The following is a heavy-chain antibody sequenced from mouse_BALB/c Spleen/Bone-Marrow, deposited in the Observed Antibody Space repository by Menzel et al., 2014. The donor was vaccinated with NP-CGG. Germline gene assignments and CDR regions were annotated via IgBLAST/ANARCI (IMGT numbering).Heavy chain of an antibody. J-gene: IGHJ2*01. Sequence: VQLQQSGTVLARPRAAVKMSCKASGYTFSNYWMHWVKQRPGQGLEWIGTIYPGNSDTTYNQKFKGKAKLTAVTSTSTAYMDLSSLTNEDSAVYYCTTLARTNFDYWGQGTTLTVSS. CDR2: IYPGNSDT. CDR3: TTLARTNFDY. D-gene: IGHD3-1*01. CDR1: GYTFSNYW. V-gene: IGHV1-5*01.